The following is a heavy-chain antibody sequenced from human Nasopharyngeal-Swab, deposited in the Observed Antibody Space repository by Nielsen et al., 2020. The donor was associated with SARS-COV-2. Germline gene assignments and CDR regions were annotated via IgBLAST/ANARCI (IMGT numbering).Heavy chain of an antibody. CDR1: GFTFSDSA. CDR3: TRCGGGCYSGRDY. Sequence: GESLKISCAASGFTFSDSAIHWVRPTSGEGLEWLARIRSKGNNYATAYSASVKGRFIIFRDDPTNTAYLQMNSLKTEDTAMYYCTRCGGGCYSGRDYWGQGTLVTVSS. J-gene: IGHJ4*02. CDR2: IRSKGNNYAT. V-gene: IGHV3-73*01. D-gene: IGHD2-15*01.